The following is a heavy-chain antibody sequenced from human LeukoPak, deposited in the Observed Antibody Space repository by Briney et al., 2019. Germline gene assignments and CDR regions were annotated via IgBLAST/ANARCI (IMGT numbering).Heavy chain of an antibody. CDR1: GFTFSGSA. CDR3: TRLSRVPDYGDYAYAY. V-gene: IGHV3-73*01. D-gene: IGHD4-17*01. Sequence: PGGSLRLSCAASGFTFSGSAMHWVRQASGKGLEWVGRIRSKANSYATAYAASVQGRFTIDREDSKNTAYPQTNSLKPEDTAVYYCTRLSRVPDYGDYAYAYWGQGTLVTVSS. CDR2: IRSKANSYAT. J-gene: IGHJ4*02.